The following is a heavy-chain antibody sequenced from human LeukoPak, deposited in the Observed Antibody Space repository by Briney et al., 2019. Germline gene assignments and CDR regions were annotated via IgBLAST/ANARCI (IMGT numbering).Heavy chain of an antibody. D-gene: IGHD6-13*01. Sequence: SETLSLTCAVYGGSFSGYYWSWIRKPPGKGLEWIGEINHSGSTNYNPSLKSRVTISVDTSKNQFSLKLSSVTAADTAVYYCAKINSSSWRYYYYYMDVWGKGTTVTVSS. CDR2: INHSGST. J-gene: IGHJ6*03. CDR3: AKINSSSWRYYYYYMDV. V-gene: IGHV4-34*01. CDR1: GGSFSGYY.